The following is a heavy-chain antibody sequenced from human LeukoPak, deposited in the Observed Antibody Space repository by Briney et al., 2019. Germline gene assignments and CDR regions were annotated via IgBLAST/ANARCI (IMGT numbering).Heavy chain of an antibody. D-gene: IGHD2-15*01. Sequence: GGSLRLSCAASGFSFSSYALTWVRQAPGKGLEWVSAISDSGDSTSYADSVKGRFTISRDTSKNTLYLQMNRLRAEDTALYYCARVGYTDTWYSSPPFDYWGQGTLVTVSS. CDR3: ARVGYTDTWYSSPPFDY. CDR1: GFSFSSYA. J-gene: IGHJ4*02. V-gene: IGHV3-23*01. CDR2: ISDSGDST.